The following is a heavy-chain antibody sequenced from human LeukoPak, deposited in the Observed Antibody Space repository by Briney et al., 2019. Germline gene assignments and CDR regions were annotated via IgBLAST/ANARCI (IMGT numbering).Heavy chain of an antibody. V-gene: IGHV1-18*01. CDR3: ARDWPTVITDY. D-gene: IGHD4-11*01. CDR1: GYTFTSHG. J-gene: IGHJ4*02. Sequence: ASVKVSCKPSGYTFTSHGISWVRQAPGPRLECMGWISTSKGDTNYAQKFKGRLTMTTDRSTYTAYMELRSLSSDDTAVYYCARDWPTVITDYWGQGTLVTVSS. CDR2: ISTSKGDT.